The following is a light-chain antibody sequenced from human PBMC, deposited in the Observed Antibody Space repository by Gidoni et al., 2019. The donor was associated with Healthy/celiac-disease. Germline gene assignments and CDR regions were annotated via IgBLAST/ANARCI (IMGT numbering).Light chain of an antibody. J-gene: IGKJ1*01. V-gene: IGKV3-15*01. CDR3: QQYNNWLWT. Sequence: EIVMTQSPATLSVSPGERATLSCRASQSFRSNLAWYQQKPGKAPRLLIYGASTRATGIPPSFSASGLGTEFPLPISSLQSEDFAFYSCQQYNNWLWTFGQGTKVEIK. CDR2: GAS. CDR1: QSFRSN.